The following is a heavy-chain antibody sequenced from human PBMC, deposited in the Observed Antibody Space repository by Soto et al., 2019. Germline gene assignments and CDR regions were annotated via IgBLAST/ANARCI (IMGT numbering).Heavy chain of an antibody. D-gene: IGHD3-10*01. CDR1: GFTFSNAW. CDR3: TTDVGYYGSGSPRDY. Sequence: GGSLRLSCAASGFTFSNAWMSWVRQAPGKGLEWVGRIKSKTDGGTTDYAAPVKGRFTISRDDSKNTPYPQMNSLKTEDTAVYYCTTDVGYYGSGSPRDYWGQGTLVTVSS. CDR2: IKSKTDGGTT. J-gene: IGHJ4*02. V-gene: IGHV3-15*01.